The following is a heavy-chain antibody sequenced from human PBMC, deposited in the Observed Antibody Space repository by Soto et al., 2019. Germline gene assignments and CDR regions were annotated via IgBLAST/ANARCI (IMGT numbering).Heavy chain of an antibody. J-gene: IGHJ4*02. CDR2: IKQDGSEK. Sequence: GGSLRLSCAASGFTFSSYWMSWVRQAPGKGLEWVANIKQDGSEKYYVDSVKGRFTISRDNAKNSLYLQMNSLRAEDTAVYYCARADHGYDYIWGSYRYFGYWGQGTLVTVSS. CDR3: ARADHGYDYIWGSYRYFGY. CDR1: GFTFSSYW. D-gene: IGHD3-16*02. V-gene: IGHV3-7*01.